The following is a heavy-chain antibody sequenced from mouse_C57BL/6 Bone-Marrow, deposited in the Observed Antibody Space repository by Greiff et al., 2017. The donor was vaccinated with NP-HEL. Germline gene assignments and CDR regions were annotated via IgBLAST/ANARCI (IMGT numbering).Heavy chain of an antibody. CDR1: GFNIKDDY. CDR3: TGGIYYDLFDY. Sequence: VQLQQSGAELVRPGASVKLSCTASGFNIKDDYMHWVKQRPEQGLEWIGWIDPENGDTEYASKFQGKATITADTSSNTAYLQLSSLTSEDTAVYYCTGGIYYDLFDYWGQGTTLTVSS. J-gene: IGHJ2*01. V-gene: IGHV14-4*01. CDR2: IDPENGDT. D-gene: IGHD2-4*01.